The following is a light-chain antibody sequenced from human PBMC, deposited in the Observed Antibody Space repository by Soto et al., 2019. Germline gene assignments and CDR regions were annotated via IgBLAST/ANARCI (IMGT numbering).Light chain of an antibody. CDR1: SSDVGGYNF. Sequence: QSALTQPASVSGSPGQSITISCTGTSSDVGGYNFVSWYQHHPGTPPKLIIYEVIHRPSGVPNRFSGSKSAVTASLTISGLQVEDEADYFCSSYSSTTTREVFGTGTKVTVL. J-gene: IGLJ1*01. CDR3: SSYSSTTTREV. V-gene: IGLV2-14*01. CDR2: EVI.